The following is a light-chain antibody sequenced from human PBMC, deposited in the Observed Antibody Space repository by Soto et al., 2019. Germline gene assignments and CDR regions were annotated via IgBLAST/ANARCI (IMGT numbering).Light chain of an antibody. V-gene: IGKV1-39*01. CDR3: QQSYSTPFT. CDR2: VAS. J-gene: IGKJ3*01. Sequence: DTQMTQSPSSLSASVGDRVTITCRSSQSISRYLNWYQHKPGKAPKLLISVASSLESGVPSRFSGSGSGTDFTLSISSLQLEDFATYYCQQSYSTPFTFGPGTKLDIK. CDR1: QSISRY.